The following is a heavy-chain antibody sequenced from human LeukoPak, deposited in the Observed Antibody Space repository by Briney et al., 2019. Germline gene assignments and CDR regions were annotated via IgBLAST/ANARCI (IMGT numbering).Heavy chain of an antibody. D-gene: IGHD3-9*01. CDR2: IYYSGST. J-gene: IGHJ4*02. CDR1: GGSISSYY. Sequence: SETLSLTCTVSGGSISSYYWSWIRQPPGKGLEWIGYIYYSGSTNYNPSLKSRVTISVDTSKNQSSLKLSSVTAADTAVYYCARARDDILTGYSGVYFDYWGQGTLVTVSS. V-gene: IGHV4-59*01. CDR3: ARARDDILTGYSGVYFDY.